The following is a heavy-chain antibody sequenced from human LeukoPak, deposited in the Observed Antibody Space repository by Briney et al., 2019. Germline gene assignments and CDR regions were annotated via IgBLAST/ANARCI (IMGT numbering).Heavy chain of an antibody. V-gene: IGHV4-59*08. D-gene: IGHD5-18*01. CDR3: ARGAALVTHRYFDY. J-gene: IGHJ4*02. CDR2: IFYEGKT. CDR1: DGSISAYY. Sequence: PSETLSLTCTVSDGSISAYYWSWIRQSPEKGLEWIGYIFYEGKTVYNPSLESRVTFSIGSPNNHFFLRMTSVTAADTAVYYCARGAALVTHRYFDYWGPGTLVTVSS.